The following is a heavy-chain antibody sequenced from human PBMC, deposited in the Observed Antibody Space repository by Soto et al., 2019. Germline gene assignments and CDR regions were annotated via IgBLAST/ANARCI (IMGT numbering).Heavy chain of an antibody. CDR3: AKELTLNGFDI. CDR2: ITWNSGSI. Sequence: EVQLVESGGGLVQPGGSLRLSCAASGFTLDDYAMHWVRQAPGKGLEWVSSITWNSGSIGYADSVKGRFTISRDNAKNSLYLQMNSLRAEDTAFSFFAKELTLNGFDIWGQGTMVTVSS. J-gene: IGHJ3*02. CDR1: GFTLDDYA. V-gene: IGHV3-9*01.